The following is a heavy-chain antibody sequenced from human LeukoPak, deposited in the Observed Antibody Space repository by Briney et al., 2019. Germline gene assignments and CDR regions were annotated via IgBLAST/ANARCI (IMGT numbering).Heavy chain of an antibody. CDR3: AREVVGNTGYYDSSD. CDR2: IYHSGST. Sequence: PSETLSLTCTVSGGSISSGGYYWSWIRQPPGKGLEWIGYIYHSGSTYYNPSLKSRVTISVDRSKNQFSLKLSSVTAADTAVYYCAREVVGNTGYYDSSDWGQGTLVTVSS. J-gene: IGHJ4*02. CDR1: GGSISSGGYY. D-gene: IGHD3-22*01. V-gene: IGHV4-30-2*01.